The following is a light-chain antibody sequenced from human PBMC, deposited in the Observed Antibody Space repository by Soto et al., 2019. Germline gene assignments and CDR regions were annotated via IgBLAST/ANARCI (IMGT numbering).Light chain of an antibody. CDR1: GNDVGAYNY. Sequence: QSALTHPRSLSRAPGQSVTIACTGPGNDVGAYNYVSWYQQHPGRPPKLMIYDVARWPSGVPDRFSGSKSGNTASLTISGLQAEDEADYFCCSYAGGYTYLFGTGTKVTVL. CDR3: CSYAGGYTYL. CDR2: DVA. J-gene: IGLJ1*01. V-gene: IGLV2-11*01.